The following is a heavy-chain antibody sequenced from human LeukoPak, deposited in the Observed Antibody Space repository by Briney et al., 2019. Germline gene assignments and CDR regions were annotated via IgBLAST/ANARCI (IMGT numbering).Heavy chain of an antibody. D-gene: IGHD3-10*01. CDR1: GFTFGDYA. V-gene: IGHV3-49*04. Sequence: GGSLRLSCTASGFTFGDYAMSWVRQAPGKGLEWVGFIRSKAYGGTTEYAASVKGRFTISRDDSKSIAYLQMNSLKTEDTAVYYCTRAGPLWFGELWYFDLWGRGTLVTVSS. CDR3: TRAGPLWFGELWYFDL. CDR2: IRSKAYGGTT. J-gene: IGHJ2*01.